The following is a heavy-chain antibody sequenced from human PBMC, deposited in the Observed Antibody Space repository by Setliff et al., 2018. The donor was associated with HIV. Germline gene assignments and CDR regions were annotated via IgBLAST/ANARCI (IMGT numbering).Heavy chain of an antibody. Sequence: SETLSLTCTVSGASINGHYWNWVRQSPAKGLEWIGYYYNGGTSYNPSLQSRVTISVDTPKNQFSLHLNSVTAADTAVYYCARKEKGGAFDIWGRGTLVTVSS. V-gene: IGHV4-59*11. CDR1: GASINGHY. CDR3: ARKEKGGAFDI. J-gene: IGHJ3*02. CDR2: YYNGGT.